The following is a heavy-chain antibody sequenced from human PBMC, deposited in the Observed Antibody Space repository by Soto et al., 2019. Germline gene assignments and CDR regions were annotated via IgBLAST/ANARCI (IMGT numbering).Heavy chain of an antibody. CDR1: GGIFSSFA. V-gene: IGHV1-69*06. D-gene: IGHD5-12*01. CDR3: AVGAGYRYADP. CDR2: IVPIFGTP. J-gene: IGHJ5*02. Sequence: QVQLVQSGAEVKKPGSSVKVSCKASGGIFSSFAIVWVRQAPGQGLEWLGGIVPIFGTPNYAQKFQGRVRITADTPTTTAYMELSGLRSEDTATDWCAVGAGYRYADPWGQGTVITVSS.